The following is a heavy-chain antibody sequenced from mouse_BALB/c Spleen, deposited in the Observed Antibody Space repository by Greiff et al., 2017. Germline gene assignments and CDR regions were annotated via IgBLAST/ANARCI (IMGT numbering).Heavy chain of an antibody. CDR2: INPSNGRT. V-gene: IGHV1S81*02. D-gene: IGHD2-1*01. CDR1: GYTFTSYW. Sequence: VQLQQPGAELVKPGASVKLSCKASGYTFTSYWMHWVKQRPGQGLEWIGEINPSNGRTNYNEKFKSKATLTVDKSSSTAYMQLSSLTSEDSAVYYCARSGGNYDYAMDYWGQGTSVTVSS. CDR3: ARSGGNYDYAMDY. J-gene: IGHJ4*01.